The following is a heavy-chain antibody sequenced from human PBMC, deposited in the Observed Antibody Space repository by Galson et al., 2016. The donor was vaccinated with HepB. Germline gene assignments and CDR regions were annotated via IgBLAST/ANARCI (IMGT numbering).Heavy chain of an antibody. V-gene: IGHV4-59*01. CDR2: IYHTGNT. CDR3: GTYLEGHGGTGY. D-gene: IGHD3-16*01. J-gene: IGHJ4*02. Sequence: SETLSLTCSVSGGSLSSYYWSWIRQSPVKGLEWVGYIYHTGNTFYNPSLKSRVTISVDTSKNQISLNLSSVTAADTAVYYCGTYLEGHGGTGYWGQGTLVTVSS. CDR1: GGSLSSYY.